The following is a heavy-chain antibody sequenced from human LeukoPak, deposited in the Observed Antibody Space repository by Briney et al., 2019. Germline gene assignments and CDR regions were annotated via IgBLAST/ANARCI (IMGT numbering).Heavy chain of an antibody. CDR3: ARGNCIYDCYDDY. D-gene: IGHD2-21*02. Sequence: SQTLSLTCTVSGGSVVSGSYYWSWIRQHPGKGLEWIGYINHSGRTYHNPSLKSRLSMSVDTSMNQFSLNLTSMTAADTAVYYCARGNCIYDCYDDYWGQGTLVTVSS. J-gene: IGHJ4*02. V-gene: IGHV4-31*03. CDR1: GGSVVSGSYY. CDR2: INHSGRT.